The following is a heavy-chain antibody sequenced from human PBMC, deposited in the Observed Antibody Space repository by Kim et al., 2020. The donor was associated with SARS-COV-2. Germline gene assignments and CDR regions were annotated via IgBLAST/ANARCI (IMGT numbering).Heavy chain of an antibody. J-gene: IGHJ6*02. CDR3: TSDSGESCAGDGYFGV. V-gene: IGHV3-15*01. D-gene: IGHD2-21*02. Sequence: PVKGRFTISRDASKNPLYLQMNSLKTEDTAVYYCTSDSGESCAGDGYFGVWGQGTMVTVSS.